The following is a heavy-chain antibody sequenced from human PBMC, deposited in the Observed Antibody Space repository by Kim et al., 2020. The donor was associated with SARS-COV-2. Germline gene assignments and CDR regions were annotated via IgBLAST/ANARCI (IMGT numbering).Heavy chain of an antibody. CDR1: GGSFSGYY. CDR2: INHSGST. CDR3: ARGLAPGPPYYYGSGSYSKPYYYYGMDV. D-gene: IGHD3-10*01. V-gene: IGHV4-34*01. Sequence: SETLSLTCAVYGGSFSGYYWSWIRQPPGKGLEWIGEINHSGSTNYNPSLKSRVTISVDTSKNQFSLKLSSVTAADTAVYYCARGLAPGPPYYYGSGSYSKPYYYYGMDVWGQGTTVTVSS. J-gene: IGHJ6*02.